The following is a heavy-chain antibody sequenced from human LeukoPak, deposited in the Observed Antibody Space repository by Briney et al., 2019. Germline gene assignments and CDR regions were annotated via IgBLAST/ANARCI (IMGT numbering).Heavy chain of an antibody. V-gene: IGHV3-23*01. D-gene: IGHD3-10*01. Sequence: GGSLRLSCAASGFTFSSYAMSWVRQAPGKGLEWVSAISGSGGSTYYADSVKGRFTISRDNAKNSLYLQMNSLRAEDTAVYYCARDSGPSDYWGQGTLVTVSS. J-gene: IGHJ4*02. CDR1: GFTFSSYA. CDR3: ARDSGPSDY. CDR2: ISGSGGST.